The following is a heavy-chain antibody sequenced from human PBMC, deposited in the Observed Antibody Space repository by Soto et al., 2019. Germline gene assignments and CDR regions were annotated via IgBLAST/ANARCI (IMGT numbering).Heavy chain of an antibody. J-gene: IGHJ6*02. V-gene: IGHV1-18*01. Sequence: ASVKVSCKASGYTFTSYGISWVRQAPGQGLEWMGWISAYNGNTNYAQKLQGRVTMTTDTSTSTAYMELRSLRSDDTAVYYCARVYGDYLFTYYGMDVWGQGTTVTVSS. CDR2: ISAYNGNT. CDR1: GYTFTSYG. CDR3: ARVYGDYLFTYYGMDV. D-gene: IGHD4-17*01.